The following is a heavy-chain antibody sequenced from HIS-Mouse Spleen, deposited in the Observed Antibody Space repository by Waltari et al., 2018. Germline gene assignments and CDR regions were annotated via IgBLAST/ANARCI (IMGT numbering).Heavy chain of an antibody. D-gene: IGHD3-22*01. CDR3: ARVNYYDSSGSTYGMDV. CDR1: GGSFSGDY. CDR2: INHSGST. V-gene: IGHV4-34*01. J-gene: IGHJ6*02. Sequence: QVQLQQWGAGLLKPSETLSLTCAVYGGSFSGDYLSWTLQPPGKGLEWMGEINHSGSTNYNPSLKSRVTISVDTSKNQFSLKLSSVTAADTAVYYCARVNYYDSSGSTYGMDVWGQGTTVTVSS.